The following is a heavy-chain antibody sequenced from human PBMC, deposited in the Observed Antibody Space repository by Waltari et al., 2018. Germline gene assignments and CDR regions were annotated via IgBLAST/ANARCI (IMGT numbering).Heavy chain of an antibody. D-gene: IGHD3-22*01. CDR1: GGSISSSSYY. CDR2: IYYSGST. CDR3: ARTARYYYDSSGYPYYFDY. J-gene: IGHJ4*02. V-gene: IGHV4-39*01. Sequence: QLQLQASGPGLVKPSETLSLPCTVSGGSISSSSYYWGWIRQPPGKGLAWIGSIYYSGSTYYNPSLKSRVTISVDTSKNQFSLKLSSVTAADTAVYYCARTARYYYDSSGYPYYFDYWGQGTLVTVSS.